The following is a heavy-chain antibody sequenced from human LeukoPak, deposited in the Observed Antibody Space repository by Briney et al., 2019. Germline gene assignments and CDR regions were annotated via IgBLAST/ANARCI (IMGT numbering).Heavy chain of an antibody. J-gene: IGHJ4*02. V-gene: IGHV4-59*01. CDR3: ARETRRAYCGGDCHTIFDY. CDR1: GDSISSYY. Sequence: SETLSLTCTVSGDSISSYYWNWIRQPPGKGLEWIGYIYYSGSTNYNPSLKSRVTISVDTSKNQFSLKLGSVTAADTAVYYCARETRRAYCGGDCHTIFDYWGQGTLVTVSS. CDR2: IYYSGST. D-gene: IGHD2-21*02.